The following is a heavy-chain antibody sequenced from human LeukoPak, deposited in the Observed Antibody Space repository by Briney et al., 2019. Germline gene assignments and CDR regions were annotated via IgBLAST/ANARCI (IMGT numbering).Heavy chain of an antibody. D-gene: IGHD6-13*01. V-gene: IGHV4-59*01. CDR1: GGSISSYY. CDR3: ARISSSNWYNERGAFDV. CDR2: VYYTGST. Sequence: SETLSLTCTVSGGSISSYYWSWVRQPPGKGLEWSGFVYYTGSTNYSPSLKSRVTITVDTSKNPFSLKLRSVTAADTAVYYCARISSSNWYNERGAFDVWGQGTMVTVST. J-gene: IGHJ3*01.